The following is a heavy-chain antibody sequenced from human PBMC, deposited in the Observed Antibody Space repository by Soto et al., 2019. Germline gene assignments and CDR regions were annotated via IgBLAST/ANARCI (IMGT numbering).Heavy chain of an antibody. CDR3: ARGQRFSDWFNP. Sequence: PSETLSLTCSVSGGTISGYYWTWIRQPAGKGLEWIGRIYSSGNTKYNPSLQSRVTMSLDTSNNQFSLRLTSVTAADTAVYYCARGQRFSDWFNPWGQGTLVTVSS. J-gene: IGHJ5*02. CDR1: GGTISGYY. CDR2: IYSSGNT. D-gene: IGHD3-3*01. V-gene: IGHV4-4*07.